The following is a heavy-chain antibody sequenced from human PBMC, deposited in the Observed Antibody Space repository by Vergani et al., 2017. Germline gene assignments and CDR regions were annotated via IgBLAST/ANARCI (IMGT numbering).Heavy chain of an antibody. CDR1: GFSFNSYW. J-gene: IGHJ6*03. D-gene: IGHD2/OR15-2a*01. CDR3: AKGNSGYYYYMDV. CDR2: IKSDGSIT. Sequence: DVHLAESGGGFFQPGGSLRLSCSASGFSFNSYWMHWVRQVPGKGLLWVSRIKSDGSITAYADSVKGRFTISRDNSKNTLYLQMNSLRAEDTAVYYCAKGNSGYYYYMDVWGKGTTVTVSS. V-gene: IGHV3-74*03.